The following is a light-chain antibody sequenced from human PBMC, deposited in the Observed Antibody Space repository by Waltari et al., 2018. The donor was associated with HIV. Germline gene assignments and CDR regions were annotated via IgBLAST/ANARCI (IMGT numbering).Light chain of an antibody. CDR2: HAS. CDR3: QQHDNLPLFT. CDR1: QDSSTY. V-gene: IGKV1-33*01. J-gene: IGKJ3*01. Sequence: DIQMTQYPSTLSASLGDRVTITCQASQDSSTYLKGDQQNPGKARKLLIYHASNWKTGVPSRVNGSGSGTDFTFTISSLQPEDIATYYCQQHDNLPLFTFGPGTKVHIK.